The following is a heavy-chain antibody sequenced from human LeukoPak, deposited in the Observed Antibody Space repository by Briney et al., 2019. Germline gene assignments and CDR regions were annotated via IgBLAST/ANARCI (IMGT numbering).Heavy chain of an antibody. Sequence: TGGSLRLSCAASGFTVSSNYMSWVRQAPGKGLEWVSVIYSGGSTYYADSVKGRFTISRDNSKNTLYLQMNSLRAEDAAVYYCASLSSSAYFGGYWGQGTLVTVSS. CDR2: IYSGGST. V-gene: IGHV3-66*01. CDR1: GFTVSSNY. D-gene: IGHD2/OR15-2a*01. J-gene: IGHJ4*02. CDR3: ASLSSSAYFGGY.